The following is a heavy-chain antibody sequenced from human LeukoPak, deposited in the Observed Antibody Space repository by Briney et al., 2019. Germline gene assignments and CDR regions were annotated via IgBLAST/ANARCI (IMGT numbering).Heavy chain of an antibody. D-gene: IGHD5-24*01. J-gene: IGHJ4*02. V-gene: IGHV1-69*05. CDR2: IIPIFGTA. CDR1: GGTFSSYA. CDR3: AREGWDGYNFAGGGGFDY. Sequence: LRASVKVSCKASGGTFSSYAISWVRQAPGQGLEWMGGIIPIFGTANYAQKFQGRVTMTRDMSTSTVYMELSSLRSEDTAVYYCAREGWDGYNFAGGGGFDYWGQGTLVTVSS.